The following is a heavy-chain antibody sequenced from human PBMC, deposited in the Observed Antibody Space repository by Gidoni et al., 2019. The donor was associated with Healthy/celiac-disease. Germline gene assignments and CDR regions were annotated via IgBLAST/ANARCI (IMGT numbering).Heavy chain of an antibody. J-gene: IGHJ5*02. CDR1: GCTFTSYG. CDR3: ARGPPIVVVPAAIGWFDP. CDR2: ISAYNGNT. Sequence: QVQLVQSGAEVKKPGASVKVSCKASGCTFTSYGISWVRQAPGQGLEWMGWISAYNGNTNYAQKLQGRVTMTTDTSTSTAYMGLRGLRSDDPAVYYCARGPPIVVVPAAIGWFDPWGQGTLVTVSS. D-gene: IGHD2-2*02. V-gene: IGHV1-18*01.